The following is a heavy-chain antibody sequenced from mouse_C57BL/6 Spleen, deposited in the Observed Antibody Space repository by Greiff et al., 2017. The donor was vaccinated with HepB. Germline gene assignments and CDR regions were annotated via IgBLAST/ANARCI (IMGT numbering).Heavy chain of an antibody. J-gene: IGHJ1*03. D-gene: IGHD4-1*01. CDR3: ARDDWERYFDV. CDR1: GYSITSGYY. V-gene: IGHV3-6*01. CDR2: ISYDGSN. Sequence: EVKLEESGPGLVKPSQSLSLTCSVTGYSITSGYYWNWIRQFPGNKLEWMGYISYDGSNNYNPSLKNRISITRDTSKNQFFLKLNSVTTEDTATYYCARDDWERYFDVWGTGTTVTVSS.